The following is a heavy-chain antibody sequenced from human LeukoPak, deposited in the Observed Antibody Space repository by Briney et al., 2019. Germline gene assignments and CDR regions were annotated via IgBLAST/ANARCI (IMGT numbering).Heavy chain of an antibody. D-gene: IGHD2-2*01. J-gene: IGHJ6*03. CDR3: ATEATSPDYNYYMDV. V-gene: IGHV1-24*01. CDR2: LDVEDDEP. Sequence: ASVKVSCKVSGYRLSELSMHWVRQAPGKGLEWRGGLDVEDDEPIYAQKFQGRVIMTEDTSTDTAYMELSSLRSEDTAVYYCATEATSPDYNYYMDVWGKGTTVTVSS. CDR1: GYRLSELS.